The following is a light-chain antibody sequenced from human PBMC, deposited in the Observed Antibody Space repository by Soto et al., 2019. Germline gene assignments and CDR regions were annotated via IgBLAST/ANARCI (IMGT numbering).Light chain of an antibody. CDR1: SSDVGSYSR. V-gene: IGLV2-18*02. J-gene: IGLJ1*01. CDR3: SSYTSSSTYV. CDR2: EVS. Sequence: QSVLTQPPSGSGSPGQSVTISCTGTSSDVGSYSRVSWYQQPPGTAPKLMIYEVSNRPSGVPDRFSGSKSGNTASLTISGLQAEDEADYYCSSYTSSSTYVFGTGTKVTVL.